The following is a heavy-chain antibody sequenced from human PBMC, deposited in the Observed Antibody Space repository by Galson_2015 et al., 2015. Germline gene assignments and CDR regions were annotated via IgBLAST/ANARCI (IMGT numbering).Heavy chain of an antibody. J-gene: IGHJ6*03. D-gene: IGHD3/OR15-3a*01. CDR3: ARVFWTPDYYYYYMDV. Sequence: SVKVSCKASGGTFSSYAISWVRQAPGQGLEWMGGIIPIFGTANYAQKFQGRVTITADESTSTAYMELSSLRSEDTAVYYCARVFWTPDYYYYYMDVWGKGTTVTVSS. V-gene: IGHV1-69*13. CDR2: IIPIFGTA. CDR1: GGTFSSYA.